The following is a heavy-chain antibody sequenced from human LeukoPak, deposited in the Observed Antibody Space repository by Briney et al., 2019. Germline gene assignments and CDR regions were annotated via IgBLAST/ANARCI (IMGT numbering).Heavy chain of an antibody. V-gene: IGHV3-23*01. CDR1: GFTFSSYA. Sequence: GGSLRLSCAASGFTFSSYAMSWVRQVPGKGLEWLSAISSSGSTTYYADSVKGRFTISRDNSKNTLYLQMNSLRAEDTAVYYCAEKRNFYFDYWGQGTLVTVSS. CDR2: ISSSGSTT. CDR3: AEKRNFYFDY. D-gene: IGHD1-7*01. J-gene: IGHJ4*02.